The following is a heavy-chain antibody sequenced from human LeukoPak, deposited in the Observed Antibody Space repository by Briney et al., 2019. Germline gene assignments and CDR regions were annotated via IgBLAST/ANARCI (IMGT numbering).Heavy chain of an antibody. J-gene: IGHJ5*02. CDR2: INPGDSDT. Sequence: GESLQISCKGSGYSFTNYWIGWARQMPGKGLEWMAIINPGDSDTRYSPSFQGQVAISADKSISTVYLQWGSLKASDTAMYYCARQPGAGWFDPWGQGTLVTVSS. CDR1: GYSFTNYW. CDR3: ARQPGAGWFDP. D-gene: IGHD3-10*01. V-gene: IGHV5-51*01.